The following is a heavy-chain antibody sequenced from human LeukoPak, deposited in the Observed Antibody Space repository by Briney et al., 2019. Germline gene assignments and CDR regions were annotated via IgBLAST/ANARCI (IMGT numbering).Heavy chain of an antibody. CDR3: ARVSSPIAVPAASVDY. J-gene: IGHJ4*02. V-gene: IGHV3-21*01. CDR2: ISSSSSYI. Sequence: GGSLRLSCAASGFTFSSYSMNWVRQAPGKGLEWVSSISSSSSYIYYADSVKGRFTISRDNAKNSLYLQMNSLRAEDTAVYYCARVSSPIAVPAASVDYWGQGTLVTVSS. D-gene: IGHD2-2*01. CDR1: GFTFSSYS.